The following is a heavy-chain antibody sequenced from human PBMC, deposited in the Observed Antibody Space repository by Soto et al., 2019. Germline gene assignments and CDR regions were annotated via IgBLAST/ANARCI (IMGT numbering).Heavy chain of an antibody. CDR2: IRTKVNSYAT. J-gene: IGHJ4*02. CDR1: GFTFSGSA. D-gene: IGHD3-22*01. V-gene: IGHV3-73*01. Sequence: PGGSLRLSCAASGFTFSGSALHWVRQASGKGLEWVGRIRTKVNSYATAYAASVTGRFTITRDDSRNTAYLQMNSLKTEDTAVYYCSSHSPDDMIGNWGQGTLVTVYS. CDR3: SSHSPDDMIGN.